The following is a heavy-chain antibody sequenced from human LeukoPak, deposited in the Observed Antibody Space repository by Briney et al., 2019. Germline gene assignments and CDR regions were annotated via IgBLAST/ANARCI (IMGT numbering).Heavy chain of an antibody. V-gene: IGHV4-39*01. Sequence: SKTLSLTCTVSGGSVSSGSYYWGWIRQPPGKGLEWIGSIYYSGSTYYNPSLKSRVTISLDTSKNQFSLKLTSVIAADTAVYYCARQVGYSYGSGYWGQGTLVTVSS. CDR1: GGSVSSGSYY. D-gene: IGHD5-18*01. CDR3: ARQVGYSYGSGY. J-gene: IGHJ4*02. CDR2: IYYSGST.